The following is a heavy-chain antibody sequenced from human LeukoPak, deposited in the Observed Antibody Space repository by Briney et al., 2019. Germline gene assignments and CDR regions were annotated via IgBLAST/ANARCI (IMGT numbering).Heavy chain of an antibody. V-gene: IGHV3-7*01. CDR2: IKQDGSEK. CDR3: ARDRGYSGYDPEGFDY. D-gene: IGHD5-12*01. J-gene: IGHJ4*02. CDR1: GFTFSSYW. Sequence: PGGSLRLSCAASGFTFSSYWMSWVRQAPGKGLEWVANIKQDGSEKYYVDSVKGRFTISRDNAKNSLCLQMNSLRAEDTAVYYCARDRGYSGYDPEGFDYWGQGTLVTVSS.